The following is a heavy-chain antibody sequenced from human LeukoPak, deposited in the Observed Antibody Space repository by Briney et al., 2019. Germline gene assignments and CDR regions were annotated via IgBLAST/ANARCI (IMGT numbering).Heavy chain of an antibody. D-gene: IGHD3-9*01. CDR1: GFTFSSYS. Sequence: PGGSLRLSCAASGFTFSSYSMNWVRQAPGKGLEWVSSISSSSYIYYADSVKGRFTISRDNAKNSLYLQMNSLRAEDTAVYYCARVRYFDWFPDAFDNWGQGTMVTVSS. CDR2: ISSSSYI. CDR3: ARVRYFDWFPDAFDN. J-gene: IGHJ3*02. V-gene: IGHV3-21*01.